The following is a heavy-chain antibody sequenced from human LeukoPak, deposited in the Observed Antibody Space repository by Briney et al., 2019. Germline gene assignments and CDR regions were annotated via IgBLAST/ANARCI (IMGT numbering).Heavy chain of an antibody. V-gene: IGHV4-4*02. CDR3: ASAGHDGIGYKVC. D-gene: IGHD3-22*01. J-gene: IGHJ4*02. CDR2: IYHSGSA. Sequence: PSETLSLTCAVSGGSISSSNWWSWVRQPPGKGLEWIGEIYHSGSANYNPSLKSRVTLSVDKSKNQFSLRLSSVTAADTAVYYCASAGHDGIGYKVCWGQGTLVTVSS. CDR1: GGSISSSNW.